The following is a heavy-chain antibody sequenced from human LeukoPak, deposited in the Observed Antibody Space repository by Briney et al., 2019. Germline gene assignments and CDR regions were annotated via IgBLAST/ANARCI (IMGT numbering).Heavy chain of an antibody. CDR2: MWYDGSNK. V-gene: IGHV3-33*01. J-gene: IGHJ3*02. CDR1: GFTLSSFG. D-gene: IGHD3-16*01. Sequence: GGSLRLSCAASGFTLSSFGMGWVRQAPGKGLEWVTLMWYDGSNKYYADSVKGRFTISRDNSKNTVYLQMNSLRGEDTAVYYCARVGDMEAFDIWGQGTRVTVSS. CDR3: ARVGDMEAFDI.